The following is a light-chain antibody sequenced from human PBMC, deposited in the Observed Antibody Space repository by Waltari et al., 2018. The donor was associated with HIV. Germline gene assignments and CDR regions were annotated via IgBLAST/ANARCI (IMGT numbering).Light chain of an antibody. CDR3: QQSYSTLFT. Sequence: DTQMTQSPSSVSVSVGDRVPITCRASQSITSSLNWYQQKPGKAPKLLIYAASSLQSGVPSRFSGSAAGTDFTLTISSLQPEDFATYYCQQSYSTLFTFGPGTKVDIK. J-gene: IGKJ3*01. V-gene: IGKV1-39*01. CDR1: QSITSS. CDR2: AAS.